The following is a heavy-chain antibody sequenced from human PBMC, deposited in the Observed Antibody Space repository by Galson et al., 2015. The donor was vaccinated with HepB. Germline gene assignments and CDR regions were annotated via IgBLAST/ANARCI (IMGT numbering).Heavy chain of an antibody. CDR2: IHDSGMT. CDR3: ARGFRSSYPNDYFDI. CDR1: GGSFSGFY. D-gene: IGHD3-16*01. Sequence: ETLSLTCSVYGGSFSGFYWSWIRQSPGTGLEWIGEIHDSGMTNYSPALKSRLTILLDTSKSQFSLKLASVTAADTAVYFCARGFRSSYPNDYFDIWGQGTTVIVSS. V-gene: IGHV4-34*01. J-gene: IGHJ3*02.